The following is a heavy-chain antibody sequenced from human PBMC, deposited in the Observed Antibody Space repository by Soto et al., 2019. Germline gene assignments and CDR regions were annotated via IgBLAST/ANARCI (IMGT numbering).Heavy chain of an antibody. D-gene: IGHD2-15*01. J-gene: IGHJ4*02. CDR2: ISAYNGNT. V-gene: IGHV1-18*01. Sequence: QVQLVQSGAEVKKPGASVKVSCKASGYTFTSYGISWVRQAPGQGLEWMGWISAYNGNTNYAQKLQGRVNMTTDTSTSTAYMELRSLRSDDTAVYYCARPSTRYCSGGSCYPSFQMYDYWGQGTLVTVSS. CDR3: ARPSTRYCSGGSCYPSFQMYDY. CDR1: GYTFTSYG.